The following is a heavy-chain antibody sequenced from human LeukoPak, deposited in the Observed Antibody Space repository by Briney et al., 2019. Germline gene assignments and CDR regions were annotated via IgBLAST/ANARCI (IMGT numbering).Heavy chain of an antibody. D-gene: IGHD3-10*01. CDR3: AKDANYYGSGSYYPGPFDY. CDR1: GFTFSSYG. V-gene: IGHV3-23*01. CDR2: ISGSGGST. Sequence: PSGGSLRLSCAASGFTFSSYGMSWVRQAPGKGLEWVSAISGSGGSTYYADSVKGRFTISRDNSKNTLYLQMNSLRAEDTAVYYCAKDANYYGSGSYYPGPFDYWGQGTLVTVSS. J-gene: IGHJ4*02.